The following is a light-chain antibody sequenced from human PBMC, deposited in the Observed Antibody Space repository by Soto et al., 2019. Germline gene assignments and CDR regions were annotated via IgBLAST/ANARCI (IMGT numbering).Light chain of an antibody. CDR3: VLYMGGGIPPV. Sequence: QTVVTQEPSFSVSPGGTVTLTCGLSSGSVSTNYYPSWYQQTPGQSPRTLIYSTDIRSSGVPDRFSGSILGNKAALTITGAQADDESGYFCVLYMGGGIPPVFVGGTKLTVL. J-gene: IGLJ3*02. CDR1: SGSVSTNYY. V-gene: IGLV8-61*01. CDR2: STD.